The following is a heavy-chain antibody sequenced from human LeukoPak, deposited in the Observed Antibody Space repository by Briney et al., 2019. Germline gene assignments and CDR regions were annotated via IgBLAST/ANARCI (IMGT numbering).Heavy chain of an antibody. D-gene: IGHD6-19*01. Sequence: PGGSRRLSCAASGFTFSSYSMNWVRQAPGKGLEWVSSISSSSSYIYYADSVKGRFTISRDNAKNSLYLQMNSLRAEDTAAYYCARGSSGWYDGNFVDYWGQGTLVTVSS. V-gene: IGHV3-21*01. J-gene: IGHJ4*02. CDR1: GFTFSSYS. CDR3: ARGSSGWYDGNFVDY. CDR2: ISSSSSYI.